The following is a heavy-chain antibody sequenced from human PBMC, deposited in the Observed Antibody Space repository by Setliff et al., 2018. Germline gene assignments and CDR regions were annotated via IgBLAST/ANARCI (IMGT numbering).Heavy chain of an antibody. Sequence: PSETLSLTCTVSGGSISSGSHYWGWIRQPAVKGLEWIGHMYASGTAKYNPSLKTRVTISLDTSKNQFSLKLNSVTAADTAVYYCARGVTSGGYWGQSYHYLDVWGKGTTVTVSS. D-gene: IGHD3-22*01. CDR3: ARGVTSGGYWGQSYHYLDV. CDR2: MYASGTA. J-gene: IGHJ6*03. CDR1: GGSISSGSHY. V-gene: IGHV4-61*09.